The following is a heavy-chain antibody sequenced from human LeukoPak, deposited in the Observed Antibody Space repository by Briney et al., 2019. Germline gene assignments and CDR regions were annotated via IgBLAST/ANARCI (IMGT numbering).Heavy chain of an antibody. CDR1: GLTFNTYA. V-gene: IGHV3-23*01. CDR2: ISDSGRDT. D-gene: IGHD1-26*01. J-gene: IGHJ4*02. CDR3: ATGCVGSPSCFTTGYDH. Sequence: GGSLRLSCAVSGLTFNTYAMNWVRQAPGKGLEWVSGISDSGRDTYHSDSVKGRFSISRDNSKSTVYLQMNSLRAEDTALYFCATGCVGSPSCFTTGYDHWGQGTLVTVSS.